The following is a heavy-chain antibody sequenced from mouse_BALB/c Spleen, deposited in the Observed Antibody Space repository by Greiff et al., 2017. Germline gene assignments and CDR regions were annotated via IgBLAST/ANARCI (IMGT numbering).Heavy chain of an antibody. J-gene: IGHJ4*01. CDR2: ISDGGSYT. Sequence: EVMLVESGGGLVKPGGSLKLSCAASGFTFRDYYMSWVRQTPEKRLEWVATISDGGSYTYYPDSVKGRFTISRDNAKNNLYLQMSSLKSEDTAMYYCASSGRYAMDYWGQGTSVTVSS. D-gene: IGHD3-1*01. CDR3: ASSGRYAMDY. CDR1: GFTFRDYY. V-gene: IGHV5-4*02.